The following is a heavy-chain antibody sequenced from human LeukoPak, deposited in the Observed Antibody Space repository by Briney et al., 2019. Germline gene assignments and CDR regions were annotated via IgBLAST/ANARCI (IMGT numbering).Heavy chain of an antibody. Sequence: PGGSLRLSCEASVFFFSSYNMDWVRKTPGKGAEWISSISTSSSYTFYADSVRGRFTISRDNARNSLYLQMNSLTAEDTAVYYCARDPYSGAYGDTYYYYMDVWGKGTPVTIPS. J-gene: IGHJ6*03. CDR2: ISTSSSYT. D-gene: IGHD1-26*01. V-gene: IGHV3-21*01. CDR3: ARDPYSGAYGDTYYYYMDV. CDR1: VFFFSSYN.